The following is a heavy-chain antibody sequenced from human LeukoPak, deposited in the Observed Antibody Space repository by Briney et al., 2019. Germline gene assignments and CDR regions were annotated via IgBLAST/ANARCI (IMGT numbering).Heavy chain of an antibody. D-gene: IGHD3-10*01. CDR2: INHSGST. J-gene: IGHJ4*02. CDR3: ARRTLWFGALYFGY. Sequence: PSETLSLTCAVYGGSFSGYYWSWIRQPPGKGLEWIGEINHSGSTNYNPSLKSRVTISVDTSKNQFSLKLSSVTAADTAVYYCARRTLWFGALYFGYWGQGTLVTASS. CDR1: GGSFSGYY. V-gene: IGHV4-34*01.